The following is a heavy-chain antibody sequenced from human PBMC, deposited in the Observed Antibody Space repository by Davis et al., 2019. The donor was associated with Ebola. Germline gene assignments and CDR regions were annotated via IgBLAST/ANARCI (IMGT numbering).Heavy chain of an antibody. Sequence: GESLKISCAASGFTFSSYWMHWVRQAPGKGLEWVSRINSDGSSTSYADSVKGRFTISRDNAKNTLYLQMNSLRAEDTAVYYCARGKFWSGDYGMDVWGQGTTVTVSS. CDR1: GFTFSSYW. J-gene: IGHJ6*02. CDR2: INSDGSST. V-gene: IGHV3-74*01. CDR3: ARGKFWSGDYGMDV. D-gene: IGHD3-3*01.